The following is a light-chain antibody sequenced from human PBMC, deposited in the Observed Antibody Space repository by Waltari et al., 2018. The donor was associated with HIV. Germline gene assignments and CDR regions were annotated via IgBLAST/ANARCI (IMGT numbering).Light chain of an antibody. J-gene: IGLJ2*01. CDR3: CSSAGSHPVV. V-gene: IGLV2-11*01. CDR1: SSDVGGYNY. Sequence: QSALTQPRSVSGSPGQSVTISCTGTSSDVGGYNYVSWYQHHPGKAPKLMIYDVSKRPSGVPDCFSGSMSGNTVSLTISGLQAEDEADYYCCSSAGSHPVVFGGGTKLTGL. CDR2: DVS.